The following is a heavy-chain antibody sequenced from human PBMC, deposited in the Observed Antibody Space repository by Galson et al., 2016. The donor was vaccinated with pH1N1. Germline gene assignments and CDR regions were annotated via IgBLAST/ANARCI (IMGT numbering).Heavy chain of an antibody. V-gene: IGHV6-1*01. CDR2: TYYRSKWYN. Sequence: CAISGDSVSSNSATWNWIRQSPSRGLEWLGRTYYRSKWYNDYAESVKSRIIISPDTSKNQLSLQLNSVTPADTAVYYCARGVIDYDFWSGYQGHAAFDIWGQGARVIVSS. D-gene: IGHD3-3*01. CDR1: GDSVSSNSAT. CDR3: ARGVIDYDFWSGYQGHAAFDI. J-gene: IGHJ3*02.